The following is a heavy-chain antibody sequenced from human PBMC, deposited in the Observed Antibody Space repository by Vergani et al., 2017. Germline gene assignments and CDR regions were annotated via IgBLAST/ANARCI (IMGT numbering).Heavy chain of an antibody. Sequence: QLQLQESGSGLVKPSQTLSLTCAVSGGSISSGGYSWIWIRQPPGKGLEWIGYIYHSGSTYYNPSLKSRVTISVDRSKNQFSLKLSSVTAADTAVYYCARASYSSSWYFWFDPWGQGTLVTVSS. D-gene: IGHD6-13*01. CDR2: IYHSGST. J-gene: IGHJ5*02. CDR1: GGSISSGGYS. V-gene: IGHV4-30-2*01. CDR3: ARASYSSSWYFWFDP.